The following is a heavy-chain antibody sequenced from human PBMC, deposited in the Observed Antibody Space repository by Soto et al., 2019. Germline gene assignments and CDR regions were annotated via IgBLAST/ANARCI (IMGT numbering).Heavy chain of an antibody. CDR1: GFTFSSYE. Sequence: GGSLRLSCAASGFTFSSYERNWVRQAPGKGLEWVSYISSTGSTIYYADSVKGRFTISRDNAKNSLYLQMNSLRAEDTAVYYCARDNTLIYSHPYYFDYWGQGTLVTVSS. J-gene: IGHJ4*02. CDR2: ISSTGSTI. V-gene: IGHV3-48*03. CDR3: ARDNTLIYSHPYYFDY. D-gene: IGHD3-22*01.